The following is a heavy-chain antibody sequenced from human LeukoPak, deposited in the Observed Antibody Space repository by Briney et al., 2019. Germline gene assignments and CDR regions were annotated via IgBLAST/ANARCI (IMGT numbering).Heavy chain of an antibody. Sequence: PGGSLRLSCAASGFTFSAYWMTWVRQAPGKGLEWVANIKHDGSEKYYVASVKGRFTTSRDNAQNSLYLQMNSLRADDTAVYYCAAAPILRGEGGEHYKYGMDVWGQGTTVIVSS. V-gene: IGHV3-7*03. J-gene: IGHJ6*02. CDR1: GFTFSAYW. D-gene: IGHD2-2*02. CDR2: IKHDGSEK. CDR3: AAAPILRGEGGEHYKYGMDV.